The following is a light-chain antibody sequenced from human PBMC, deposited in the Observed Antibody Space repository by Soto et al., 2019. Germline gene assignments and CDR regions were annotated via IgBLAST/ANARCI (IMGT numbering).Light chain of an antibody. CDR1: QSLVDSDGNTY. V-gene: IGKV2-30*01. Sequence: DVVMTQSPLSLPVSLGQPASISCRSSQSLVDSDGNTYLNWFHQRPGQSPRRLIYKVSNRDSGVPDRFSGSGSGTDFTLKISRVEAEDVGVYYCMQGTQWPYTIGQGTKLEIK. J-gene: IGKJ2*01. CDR3: MQGTQWPYT. CDR2: KVS.